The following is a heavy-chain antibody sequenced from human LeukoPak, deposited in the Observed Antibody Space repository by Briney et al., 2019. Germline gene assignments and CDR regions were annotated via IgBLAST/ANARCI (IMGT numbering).Heavy chain of an antibody. CDR1: GFTFSSYW. V-gene: IGHV3-23*01. J-gene: IGHJ4*02. CDR2: ISGSGGST. CDR3: AKDSSGWLWDY. D-gene: IGHD6-19*01. Sequence: PGGSLGLSCAASGFTFSSYWMHCVRQAPGKGLEWVSAISGSGGSTYYADSVKGRFTISRDNSKNTLYLQMNSLRAEDTAVYYCAKDSSGWLWDYWGQGTLVTVSS.